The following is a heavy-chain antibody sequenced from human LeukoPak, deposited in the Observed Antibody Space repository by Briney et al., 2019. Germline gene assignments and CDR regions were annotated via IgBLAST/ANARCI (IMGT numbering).Heavy chain of an antibody. J-gene: IGHJ4*02. CDR2: IFSNGDT. V-gene: IGHV3-53*01. CDR3: TRDQMNY. D-gene: IGHD5-24*01. CDR1: EFTVSRNY. Sequence: GGSLRLSCTASEFTVSRNYMLWVRQAPGKGLEWVSLIFSNGDTHHADSVKGRFTISRDTSKNTVSLQMNSLRVEDTAMYYCTRDQMNYWGQGTLVTVSS.